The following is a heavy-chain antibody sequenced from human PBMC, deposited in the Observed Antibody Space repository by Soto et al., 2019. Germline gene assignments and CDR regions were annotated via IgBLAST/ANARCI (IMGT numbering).Heavy chain of an antibody. V-gene: IGHV1-18*01. CDR1: GYTFTSYG. Sequence: ASVKVSCKASGYTFTSYGISWVQQAPGQGLEWMGWISAYNGNTNYAQKLQGRVTMTTDTSTSTAYMELRSLRSDDTAVYYCARAWRLDNWFDPWGQGTLVTVSS. D-gene: IGHD6-19*01. CDR2: ISAYNGNT. J-gene: IGHJ5*02. CDR3: ARAWRLDNWFDP.